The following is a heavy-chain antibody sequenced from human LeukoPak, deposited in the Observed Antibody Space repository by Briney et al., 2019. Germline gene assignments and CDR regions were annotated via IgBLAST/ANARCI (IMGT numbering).Heavy chain of an antibody. CDR1: GFTFSSYG. CDR2: ISYDGSNK. D-gene: IGHD2-2*01. CDR3: ARTDCSSTSCYSCFDY. J-gene: IGHJ4*02. Sequence: GGSLRLSCAASGFTFSSYGMHWVRQAPGKGLEWVAVISYDGSNKYYADSVKGRFTISRDNSKNTLYLQMNSLRAEDTAVYYCARTDCSSTSCYSCFDYWGQGTLVTVSS. V-gene: IGHV3-30*19.